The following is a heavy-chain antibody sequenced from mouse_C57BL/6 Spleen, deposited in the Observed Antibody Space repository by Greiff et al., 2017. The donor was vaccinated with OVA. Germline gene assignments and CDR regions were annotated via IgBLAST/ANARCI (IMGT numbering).Heavy chain of an antibody. CDR3: ARMKDGNYFAY. V-gene: IGHV1-76*01. Sequence: QVQLKQSGAELVRPGASVKLSCKASGYTFTDYYINWVKQRPGQGLEWIARIYPGSGNTYYNEKFKGKATLTAEKSSSTAYMQLSSLTSEDSAVYFCARMKDGNYFAYWGQGTLVTVSA. D-gene: IGHD2-1*01. CDR1: GYTFTDYY. CDR2: IYPGSGNT. J-gene: IGHJ3*01.